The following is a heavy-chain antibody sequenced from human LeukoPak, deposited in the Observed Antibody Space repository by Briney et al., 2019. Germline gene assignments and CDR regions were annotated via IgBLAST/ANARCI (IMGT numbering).Heavy chain of an antibody. CDR3: ARVSAVTYYFDY. CDR1: GGSISSGDYY. CDR2: IYYSGST. Sequence: SQTLSLTCTVSGGSISSGDYYWSWIRQPPGKGLEWIRYIYYSGSTYYNPSLKSRVTISVDTSKNQFSLKLSSVTAADTAVYYCARVSAVTYYFDYWGQGTLVTVSS. D-gene: IGHD4-17*01. V-gene: IGHV4-30-4*01. J-gene: IGHJ4*02.